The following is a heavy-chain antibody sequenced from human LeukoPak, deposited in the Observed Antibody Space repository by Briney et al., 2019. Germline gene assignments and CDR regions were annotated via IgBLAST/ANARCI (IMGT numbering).Heavy chain of an antibody. CDR3: ARLTSSWYQDWYFDL. J-gene: IGHJ2*01. CDR2: IYYSGST. V-gene: IGHV4-39*07. CDR1: GGSISSSSYY. Sequence: SETLSLTCTVSGGSISSSSYYWGWIRQPPGKGLEWIGSIYYSGSTYYNPSLKSRVTISVDTSKNQFSLKLSSVTAADTAVYYCARLTSSWYQDWYFDLWGRGTLVTVSS. D-gene: IGHD6-13*01.